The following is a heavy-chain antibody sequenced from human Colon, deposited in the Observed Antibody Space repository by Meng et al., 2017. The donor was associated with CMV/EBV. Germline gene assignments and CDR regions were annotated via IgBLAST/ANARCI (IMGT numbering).Heavy chain of an antibody. CDR1: GFTFSYHS. Sequence: GGSLRLSCAASGFTFSYHSMNWVRQAPGKGLEWVASISSNTHYKYYTDSVKGRFTLSRDNAQDSLFLQMDSLRVEDTAIYYCVRIALPQISSYYFDHWGQGTLVTVSS. J-gene: IGHJ4*02. CDR3: VRIALPQISSYYFDH. CDR2: ISSNTHYK. D-gene: IGHD2-15*01. V-gene: IGHV3-21*01.